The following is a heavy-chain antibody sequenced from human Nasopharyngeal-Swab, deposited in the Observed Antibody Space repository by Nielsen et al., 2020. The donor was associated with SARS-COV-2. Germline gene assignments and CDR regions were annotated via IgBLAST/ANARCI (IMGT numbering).Heavy chain of an antibody. Sequence: GESLKISCAASGFTFSSYAMSWVRQAPGKGLEWVSGISLSGGGTYYADSVKGRFTISRDNSKDTLNLQMHSLRAEDTAVYHCAKGRTYCSGTSCFSFDSWGQGTMVTVSS. CDR3: AKGRTYCSGTSCFSFDS. J-gene: IGHJ4*02. CDR1: GFTFSSYA. CDR2: ISLSGGGT. V-gene: IGHV3-23*01. D-gene: IGHD2-2*01.